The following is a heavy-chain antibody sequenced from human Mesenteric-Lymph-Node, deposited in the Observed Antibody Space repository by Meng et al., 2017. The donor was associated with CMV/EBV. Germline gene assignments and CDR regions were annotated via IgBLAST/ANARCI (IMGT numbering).Heavy chain of an antibody. J-gene: IGHJ4*02. CDR3: ARGDRGYSSSWYVQDY. Sequence: GSLRLSCTVSGGSFSGYYWSWIRQPPGKGLEWIGYIYDSAITNYNPSLKSRVTISVDTSKNQFSLKLNSVTAADTAVYYCARGDRGYSSSWYVQDYWGQGTLVTVSS. CDR2: IYDSAIT. D-gene: IGHD6-13*01. V-gene: IGHV4-59*12. CDR1: GGSFSGYY.